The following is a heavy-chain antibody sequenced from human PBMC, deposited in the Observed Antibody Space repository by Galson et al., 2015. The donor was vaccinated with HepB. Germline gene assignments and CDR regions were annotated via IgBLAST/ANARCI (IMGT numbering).Heavy chain of an antibody. CDR2: IDPSDSYT. V-gene: IGHV5-10-1*01. CDR1: GYSFTSYW. Sequence: QSGAEVKKPGESLRISCKGSGYSFTSYWISWVRQMPGKGLEWMGRIDPSDSYTNYSPSFQGHVTISADKSISTAYLQWSSLKASDTAMYYCARAEDPYSSTYGMDVWGQGTTVTVSS. D-gene: IGHD6-13*01. CDR3: ARAEDPYSSTYGMDV. J-gene: IGHJ6*02.